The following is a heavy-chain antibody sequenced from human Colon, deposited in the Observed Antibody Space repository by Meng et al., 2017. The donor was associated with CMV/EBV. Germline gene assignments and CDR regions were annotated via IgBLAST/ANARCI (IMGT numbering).Heavy chain of an antibody. Sequence: SGFIFSDYYMDWVRQAPGKGMEWVGRSGSKDNSYTTEYAASVKGRFTISRDASRNSLYLQMNSLKIEDTAVYFCARDGGQWSSDYWGQGALVTVSS. CDR2: SGSKDNSYTT. J-gene: IGHJ4*02. V-gene: IGHV3-72*01. D-gene: IGHD3-10*01. CDR1: GFIFSDYY. CDR3: ARDGGQWSSDY.